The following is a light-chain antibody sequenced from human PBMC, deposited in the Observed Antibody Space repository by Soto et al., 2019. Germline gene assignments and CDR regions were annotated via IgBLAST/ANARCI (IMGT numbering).Light chain of an antibody. J-gene: IGKJ5*01. CDR1: QSVLYSSNNKNY. CDR2: WAS. Sequence: DIVMTQSPDSLAVSLGERAPINCKSSQSVLYSSNNKNYLAWYQQKPGQPPKLLIYWASTRESGVPDRFSGSGSGTDFTLTVSSLEPEDSAVYYCQQRHMWPITFGQGTRLEIK. V-gene: IGKV4-1*01. CDR3: QQRHMWPIT.